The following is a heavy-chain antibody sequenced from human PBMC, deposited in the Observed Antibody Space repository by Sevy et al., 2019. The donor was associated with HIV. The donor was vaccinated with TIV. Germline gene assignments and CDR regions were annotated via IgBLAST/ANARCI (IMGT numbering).Heavy chain of an antibody. Sequence: GGSLRLSCAASGFAFSTHAMHWVRQAPGKGLEWVAVISYEGTGTFYVASVEGRFTISRDNSKNMLSLQINSLRPEDTAVYYCARDGGNSVKWYPLYWGHGTLVTVSS. D-gene: IGHD2-2*01. J-gene: IGHJ4*01. CDR2: ISYEGTGT. V-gene: IGHV3-30-3*01. CDR1: GFAFSTHA. CDR3: ARDGGNSVKWYPLY.